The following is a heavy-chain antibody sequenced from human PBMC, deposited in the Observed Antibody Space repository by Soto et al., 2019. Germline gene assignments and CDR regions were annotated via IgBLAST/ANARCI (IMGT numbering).Heavy chain of an antibody. V-gene: IGHV3-21*01. CDR3: ARSDSSGTQLIDAFDI. J-gene: IGHJ3*02. Sequence: PGGSLRLSCAASRFTFSSYSMNWVRQAPGKGLEWVSSISSSSSYIYYADSVKGRFTISRDNAKNSLYLQMNSLRAEDTAVYYCARSDSSGTQLIDAFDIWGQGTMVTVSS. CDR1: RFTFSSYS. CDR2: ISSSSSYI. D-gene: IGHD3-22*01.